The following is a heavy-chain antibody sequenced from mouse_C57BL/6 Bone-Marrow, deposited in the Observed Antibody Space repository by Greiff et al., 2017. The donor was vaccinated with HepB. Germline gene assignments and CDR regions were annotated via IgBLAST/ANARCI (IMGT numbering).Heavy chain of an antibody. CDR2: IDPEDGDT. D-gene: IGHD2-3*01. V-gene: IGHV14-1*01. CDR3: TTDGYYVGYYYAMDY. J-gene: IGHJ4*01. CDR1: GFNIKDYY. Sequence: EVQLQQSGAELVRPGASVKLSCTASGFNIKDYYMHWVKQRPEQGLEWIGRIDPEDGDTEYAPKFQGKATMTADTSSNTAYLQLSSLTSEDTAVYYCTTDGYYVGYYYAMDYWGQGTSVTVSS.